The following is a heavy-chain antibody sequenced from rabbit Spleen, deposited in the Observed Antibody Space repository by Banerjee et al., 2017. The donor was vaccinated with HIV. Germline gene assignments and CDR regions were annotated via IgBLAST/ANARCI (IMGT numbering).Heavy chain of an antibody. CDR2: IELGGSGFT. CDR1: GVSFSGSSY. V-gene: IGHV1S45*01. J-gene: IGHJ6*01. Sequence: QEQLVESGGGLVKPGASLTLTCTASGVSFSGSSYMCWVRQAPGKGLEWIACIELGGSGFTYFASWAKGRFTISKTSSTTVTLHMTSLTAADTATYFCARDTSSSFSSYGMDLWGQGTLVTVS. CDR3: ARDTSSSFSSYGMDL. D-gene: IGHD1-1*01.